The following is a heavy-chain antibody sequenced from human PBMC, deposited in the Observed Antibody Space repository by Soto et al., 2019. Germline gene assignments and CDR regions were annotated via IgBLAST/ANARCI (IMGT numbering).Heavy chain of an antibody. CDR2: ISWNSDVI. J-gene: IGHJ4*02. V-gene: IGHV3-9*01. CDR3: ARAPFGQWLVDY. D-gene: IGHD6-19*01. CDR1: GFSFDDYA. Sequence: EVELVESGGGLVQPGRSPRLSCVGSGFSFDDYAMHWVRQAPGKGLEWVSDISWNSDVIGYADSVKGRFTISRDNAKNSLYLQMNRLRPDDTALYYCARAPFGQWLVDYWGQGTLVTVSS.